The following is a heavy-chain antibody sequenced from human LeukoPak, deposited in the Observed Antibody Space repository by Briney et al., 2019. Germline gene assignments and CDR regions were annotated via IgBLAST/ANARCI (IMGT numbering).Heavy chain of an antibody. CDR1: GFTFSSYG. CDR2: IRYDGSNK. CDR3: ARGGVRFGELLGPDY. V-gene: IGHV3-30*02. Sequence: GGSLRLSCAASGFTFSSYGMRWVRQAPGKGLEWVAFIRYDGSNKYYADSVKGRFTISRDNSKNTLYLQMNSLRAEDTAVYYCARGGVRFGELLGPDYWGQGTLVTVSS. J-gene: IGHJ4*02. D-gene: IGHD3-10*01.